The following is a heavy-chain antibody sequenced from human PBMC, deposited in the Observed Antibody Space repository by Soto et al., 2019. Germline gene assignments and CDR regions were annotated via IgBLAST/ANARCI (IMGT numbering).Heavy chain of an antibody. CDR1: GYTFTGYY. D-gene: IGHD3-9*01. CDR2: INPNSGGT. Sequence: QVQLVQSGTEVKKPGASVKVSCKASGYTFTGYYMHWVRQAPGQGLEWLGWINPNSGGTNYAQKFQGRVTMTRDTSITTAYMELSRLRSDDTAIYYCARDSYYDILTGYSRNAFDIWGRGTMVTVSS. CDR3: ARDSYYDILTGYSRNAFDI. J-gene: IGHJ3*02. V-gene: IGHV1-2*02.